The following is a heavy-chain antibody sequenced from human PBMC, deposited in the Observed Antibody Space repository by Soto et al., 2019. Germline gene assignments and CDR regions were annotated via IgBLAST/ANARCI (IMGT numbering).Heavy chain of an antibody. CDR2: IVVGSGNT. J-gene: IGHJ5*02. CDR1: GFTFTSSA. V-gene: IGHV1-58*01. D-gene: IGHD1-26*01. Sequence: ASVKVSCKASGFTFTSSAVQWVRQARGQRLEWIGWIVVGSGNTNYAQKFQERVTITRDMSTSTAYMELSSLRSEDTAVYYCAAAGVWELRLSFRFDPWGQGTLVTVS. CDR3: AAAGVWELRLSFRFDP.